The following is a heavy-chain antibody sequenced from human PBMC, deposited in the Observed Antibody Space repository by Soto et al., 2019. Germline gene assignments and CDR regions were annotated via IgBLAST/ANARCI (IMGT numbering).Heavy chain of an antibody. CDR1: GFTFNRDW. CDR3: TRTISALPGDEY. Sequence: EVQLVESGGGVVQPGGSLRLSCAASGFTFNRDWMGWVRQAPGKGLEWLANIKQDGSEKYDVDSVRGRFTILRDNVENSVFLQMNSLRAEDTAIYYCTRTISALPGDEYWGQGTLVTVSS. J-gene: IGHJ4*02. CDR2: IKQDGSEK. V-gene: IGHV3-7*01. D-gene: IGHD6-6*01.